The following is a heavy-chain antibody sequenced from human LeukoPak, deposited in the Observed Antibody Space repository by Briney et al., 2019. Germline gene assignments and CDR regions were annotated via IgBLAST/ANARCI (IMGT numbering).Heavy chain of an antibody. CDR2: ILSKSEGGTA. CDR1: GLSFSNAW. CDR3: TTESYDR. D-gene: IGHD3-22*01. Sequence: GGSLRLSCAASGLSFSNAWMSWVRQAPGKGLEWVGRILSKSEGGTADYSSPVKGRFTISRDDSKNTLYLQMDSLKTEDTAIYYCTTESYDRWGQGTLVTVSS. V-gene: IGHV3-15*01. J-gene: IGHJ4*02.